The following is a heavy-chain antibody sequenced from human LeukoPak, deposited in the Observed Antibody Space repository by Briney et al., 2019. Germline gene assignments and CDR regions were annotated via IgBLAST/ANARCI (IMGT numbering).Heavy chain of an antibody. CDR3: ARGHSSGWYTADY. CDR1: GGTFISYA. Sequence: ASVKVSCKASGGTFISYAISWVRQAPGQGLEWMGGIIPIFGTANYAQKFQGRVTITADESTSTAYMELSSLRSEDTAVYYCARGHSSGWYTADYWGQGTLVTVSS. CDR2: IIPIFGTA. D-gene: IGHD6-19*01. J-gene: IGHJ4*02. V-gene: IGHV1-69*13.